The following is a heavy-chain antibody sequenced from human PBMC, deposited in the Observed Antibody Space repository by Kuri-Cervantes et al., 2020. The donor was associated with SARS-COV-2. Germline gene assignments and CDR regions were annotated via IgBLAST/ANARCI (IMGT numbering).Heavy chain of an antibody. J-gene: IGHJ4*02. D-gene: IGHD2-2*01. Sequence: GGSLRLSCAASGFTFSSYGMHWVRQAPGKGLEWVAVISYDGSNKYYADSVKGRFTISRDNSKNTLYLQMNSLRAEDTAVYYCAKGFVPAAPRGDYWGQGTLVTVSS. V-gene: IGHV3-30*18. CDR1: GFTFSSYG. CDR3: AKGFVPAAPRGDY. CDR2: ISYDGSNK.